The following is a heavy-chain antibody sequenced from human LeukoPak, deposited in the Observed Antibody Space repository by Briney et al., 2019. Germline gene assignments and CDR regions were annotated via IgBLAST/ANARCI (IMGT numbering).Heavy chain of an antibody. CDR2: IDPSDSYT. CDR1: GYSFTSYW. D-gene: IGHD5-18*01. V-gene: IGHV5-10-1*01. CDR3: AGDGGYSYGYSDY. J-gene: IGHJ4*02. Sequence: GESLKISCKGSGYSFTSYWISWVRQMPGKGLEWMGRIDPSDSYTNYSPSFQGHVTISADKSISTAYLQWSSLKASDTAMYYCAGDGGYSYGYSDYWGQGTLVTASS.